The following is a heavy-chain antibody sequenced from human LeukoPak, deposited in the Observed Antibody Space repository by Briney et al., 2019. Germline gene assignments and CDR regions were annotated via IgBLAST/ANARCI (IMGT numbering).Heavy chain of an antibody. CDR3: ARVRGIAARHRWFDP. V-gene: IGHV1-18*01. D-gene: IGHD6-6*01. CDR2: ISAYNGNT. CDR1: GYTFTSYG. Sequence: ASVKVSCKASGYTFTSYGISWVRQAPGQGLEWMGWISAYNGNTNYAQKLQGRVIMTTDTSTSTAYMELRSLRSDDTAVYYCARVRGIAARHRWFDPWGQGTLVTVSS. J-gene: IGHJ5*02.